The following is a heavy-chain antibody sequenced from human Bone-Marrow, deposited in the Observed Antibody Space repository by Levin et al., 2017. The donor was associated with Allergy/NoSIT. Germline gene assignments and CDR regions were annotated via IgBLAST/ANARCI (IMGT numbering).Heavy chain of an antibody. CDR1: GYTFTSFG. J-gene: IGHJ5*02. CDR2: INSGNGDT. V-gene: IGHV1-3*01. CDR3: ARERRVVPTAAFNWFDP. Sequence: ASVKVSCKSSGYTFTSFGIHWVRQAPGQSLEWMGWINSGNGDTKYSQRFQGRLTLTRDTSASTASMELSNLRSEDTAVYYCARERRVVPTAAFNWFDPWGQGTLVTVSS. D-gene: IGHD2-2*01.